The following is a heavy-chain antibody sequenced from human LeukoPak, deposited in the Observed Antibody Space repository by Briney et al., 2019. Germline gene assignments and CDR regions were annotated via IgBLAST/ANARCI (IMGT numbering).Heavy chain of an antibody. Sequence: GGSLRLSCAASGFTFSSYAMSWVRQAPGKGLEWVSAISGSGGSTYYADSVKGRFTISRDNSKNTLYLQMNSLRAEDTAVYYCAEDRSGQLGGGFDYWGQGTLVTVSS. D-gene: IGHD6-6*01. V-gene: IGHV3-23*01. CDR2: ISGSGGST. J-gene: IGHJ4*02. CDR3: AEDRSGQLGGGFDY. CDR1: GFTFSSYA.